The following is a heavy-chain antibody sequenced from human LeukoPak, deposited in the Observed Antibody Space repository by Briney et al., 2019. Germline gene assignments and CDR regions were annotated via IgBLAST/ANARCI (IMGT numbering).Heavy chain of an antibody. CDR3: AREQDSSGYYNDAFDI. CDR1: GGSISSYY. V-gene: IGHV4-59*01. CDR2: IYYSGST. Sequence: SEALSLTCTVSGGSISSYYWSWIRQPPGKGLEWIGYIYYSGSTNYNPSLKSRVTISVDTSKNQFSLKLSSVTAADTAVYYCAREQDSSGYYNDAFDIWGQGTMVTVSS. J-gene: IGHJ3*02. D-gene: IGHD3-22*01.